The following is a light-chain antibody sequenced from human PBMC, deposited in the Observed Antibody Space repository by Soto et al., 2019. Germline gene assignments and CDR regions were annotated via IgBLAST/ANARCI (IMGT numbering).Light chain of an antibody. J-gene: IGKJ1*01. CDR1: QDVDSNN. Sequence: EIVFTQSPATLCLSPWERATLSCRASQDVDSNNLVWYQQRPGQAPRLLIYGTSSRATGIPDRFSGSGSGTDFTLTTSRLEPEDFAVYFCKLFLSWTFGQGTKVDIK. CDR2: GTS. V-gene: IGKV3-20*01. CDR3: KLFLSWT.